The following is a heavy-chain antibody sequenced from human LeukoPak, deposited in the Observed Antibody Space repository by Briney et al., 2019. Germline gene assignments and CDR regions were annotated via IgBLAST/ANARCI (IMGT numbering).Heavy chain of an antibody. V-gene: IGHV1-8*03. J-gene: IGHJ4*02. D-gene: IGHD6-13*01. CDR3: ARVDGMYSSSLDS. CDR2: MNPNSGNT. Sequence: ASVKVSCKASGYTFTSYDINWVRQAAGQGLEWMGWMNPNSGNTGYAQKFQGRVTITRNTSISTAYMELRSLRSDDTAVYYCARVDGMYSSSLDSWGQGTLVTVSS. CDR1: GYTFTSYD.